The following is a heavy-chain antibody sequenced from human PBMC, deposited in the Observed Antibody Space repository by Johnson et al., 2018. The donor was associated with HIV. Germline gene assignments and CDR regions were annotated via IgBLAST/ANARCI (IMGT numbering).Heavy chain of an antibody. CDR3: AKQHEQLVEPDAFDI. CDR1: GFTFSSYG. J-gene: IGHJ3*02. CDR2: IWYDGSNK. D-gene: IGHD6-6*01. V-gene: IGHV3-33*06. Sequence: QVQLVESGGGVVQPGRSLRLSCAASGFTFSSYGMHWVRQAPGKGLEWVAVIWYDGSNKYYADSVKGRFTISRDNSKKTLYLQMNSLSAEDTAVYYCAKQHEQLVEPDAFDIWGQGTMVTVSS.